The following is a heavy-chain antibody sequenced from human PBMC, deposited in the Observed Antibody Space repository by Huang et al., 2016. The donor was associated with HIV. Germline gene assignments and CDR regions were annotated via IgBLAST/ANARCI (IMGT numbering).Heavy chain of an antibody. V-gene: IGHV2-70*15. J-gene: IGHJ4*02. D-gene: IGHD6-19*01. Sequence: QVTLRESGPALVKPTQTLTLTCTFSGFSLTTGGMCLTWIRQPPGKALEWIARIYWDDDTYYSPSLKTRLTSSKDTSRKQVVLKMTNMDHDDTATYYCARVSGSGWLIDYWGLGTLVTVSS. CDR2: IYWDDDT. CDR1: GFSLTTGGMC. CDR3: ARVSGSGWLIDY.